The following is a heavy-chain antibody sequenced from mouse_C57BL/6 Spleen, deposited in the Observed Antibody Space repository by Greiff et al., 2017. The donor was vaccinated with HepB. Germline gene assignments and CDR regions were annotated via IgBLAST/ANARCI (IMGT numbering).Heavy chain of an antibody. V-gene: IGHV3-6*01. CDR3: ARGAYYSNSWFAY. J-gene: IGHJ3*01. CDR2: ISYDGSN. CDR1: GCSITSGYY. D-gene: IGHD2-5*01. Sequence: VQLQQSGPGLVKPSQSLSLTCSVTGCSITSGYYWNWIRQFPGNKLEWMGYISYDGSNNYNPSLKNRISITRDTSKNQFFLKLNSVTTEDTATYYCARGAYYSNSWFAYWGQGTLVTVSA.